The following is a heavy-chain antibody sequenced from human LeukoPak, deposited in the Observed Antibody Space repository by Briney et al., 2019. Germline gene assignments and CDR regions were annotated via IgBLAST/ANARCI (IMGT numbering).Heavy chain of an antibody. D-gene: IGHD6-13*01. J-gene: IGHJ4*02. CDR3: TRNRGVATAGILQAPPDY. V-gene: IGHV3-49*03. CDR2: IRSKPYGETT. CDR1: GFAFGDYA. Sequence: GGSLRLSCSASGFAFGDYAMSCIRQAPGGGLEWVGFIRSKPYGETTEYAASAKGRFTISRDDSKNIVYLQMNSLKVEDTALYYCTRNRGVATAGILQAPPDYWGQGTHVTVSS.